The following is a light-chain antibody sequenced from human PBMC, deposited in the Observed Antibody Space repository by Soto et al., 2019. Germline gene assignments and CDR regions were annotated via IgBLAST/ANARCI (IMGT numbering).Light chain of an antibody. Sequence: DIQMTQSPSTLSPSVGDRATISCRASESINRWLALYQQKPGSAAKLLIFDAARVDSGVPSRCSGSGAGTDVTLTISRLVAEDVAVDYCHHYGSSPPWTFGQGTKVDIK. CDR2: DAA. J-gene: IGKJ1*01. CDR1: ESINRW. CDR3: HHYGSSPPWT. V-gene: IGKV1-5*01.